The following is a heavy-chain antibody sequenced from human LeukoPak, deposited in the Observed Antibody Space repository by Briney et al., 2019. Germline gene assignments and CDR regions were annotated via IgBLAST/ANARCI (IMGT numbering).Heavy chain of an antibody. J-gene: IGHJ4*02. CDR3: AKKPATIKFPFDI. CDR1: GFSFSTYD. V-gene: IGHV3-23*01. CDR2: ISTTGGYT. Sequence: PGGSLRLSCVGSGFSFSTYDMGWVRQTPGKGLEWVSAISTTGGYTEDADSVKGRFTISRDNSQNTLFLQMHSLRAEDTAVYYCAKKPATIKFPFDIWGQGTLVTLS. D-gene: IGHD5-24*01.